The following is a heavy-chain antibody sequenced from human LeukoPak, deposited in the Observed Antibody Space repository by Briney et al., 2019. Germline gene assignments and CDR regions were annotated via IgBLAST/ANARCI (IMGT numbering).Heavy chain of an antibody. J-gene: IGHJ6*03. D-gene: IGHD3-16*01. CDR3: ARVRGEAWGRYYYYMDV. CDR1: GGSISSSSYY. Sequence: SETLSLTCTVSGGSISSSSYYWGWIRQPPGKGLEWIGSIYYSGSTYYNPSLKSRVTISVDTSKNQFSLKLSSVTAADTAVYYCARVRGEAWGRYYYYMDVWGKGTTVTVSS. CDR2: IYYSGST. V-gene: IGHV4-39*07.